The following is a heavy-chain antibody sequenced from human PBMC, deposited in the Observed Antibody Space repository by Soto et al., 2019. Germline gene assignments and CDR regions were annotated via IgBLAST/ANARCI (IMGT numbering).Heavy chain of an antibody. J-gene: IGHJ4*02. CDR3: ARGEYCSGGSCYPLFDY. V-gene: IGHV4-59*01. CDR2: IYYSGST. CDR1: GGSISSYY. D-gene: IGHD2-15*01. Sequence: QVQLQESGPGLVKPSETLSLTYTVSGGSISSYYWSWIRQPPGKGLEWIGYIYYSGSTNYNPSLKSRVTISVDTSKNQFSRKLSSVTAADTAVYYCARGEYCSGGSCYPLFDYWGQGTLVTVSS.